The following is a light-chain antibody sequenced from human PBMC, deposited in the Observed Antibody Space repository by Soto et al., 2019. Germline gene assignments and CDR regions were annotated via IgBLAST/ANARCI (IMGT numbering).Light chain of an antibody. Sequence: DPQMTQSPSSLSASLGDRVTITCRPIQDIGHYLNWYQHKPGKAPKLLIYDASSLETGVPPGFSGGGSGTDFTFTINILQPEDVATYYCQQSLNLPLTFGPGTKVDIK. CDR2: DAS. J-gene: IGKJ3*01. V-gene: IGKV1-33*01. CDR1: QDIGHY. CDR3: QQSLNLPLT.